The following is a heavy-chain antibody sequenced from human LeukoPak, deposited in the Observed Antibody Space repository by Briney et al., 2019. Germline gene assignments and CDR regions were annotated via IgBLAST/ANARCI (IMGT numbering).Heavy chain of an antibody. V-gene: IGHV1-18*01. Sequence: GASVKVSCKASGYTFTSYGISWVRQAPGQGLEWMGWISAYNGNTNYAQKLQGRVTMTTDTSTSTAYMELRSLRSDDTAVYYCARDSGGCHGASLPLHGDYWGQGTLVTVSS. CDR1: GYTFTSYG. J-gene: IGHJ4*02. CDR2: ISAYNGNT. D-gene: IGHD3-10*01. CDR3: ARDSGGCHGASLPLHGDY.